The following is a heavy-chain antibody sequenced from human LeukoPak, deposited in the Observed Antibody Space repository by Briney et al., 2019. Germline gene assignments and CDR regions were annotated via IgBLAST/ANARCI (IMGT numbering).Heavy chain of an antibody. J-gene: IGHJ4*02. CDR2: ISSSSSYI. V-gene: IGHV3-11*06. Sequence: PGGSLRLSCAASGFTFSDYYMSWIRQAPGKGLEGVSYISSSSSYIYYADSVKGRFTISRDNAKNSLYLQMNSLRAEDTAVYYCARSVAGYWYFDYWGQGTLVTVSS. CDR3: ARSVAGYWYFDY. CDR1: GFTFSDYY. D-gene: IGHD1-26*01.